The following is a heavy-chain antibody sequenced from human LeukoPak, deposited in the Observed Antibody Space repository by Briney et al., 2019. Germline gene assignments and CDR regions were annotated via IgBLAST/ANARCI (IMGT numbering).Heavy chain of an antibody. V-gene: IGHV3-11*04. CDR3: ARDSLRYCSGDSCYYNY. D-gene: IGHD2-15*01. CDR1: GFTFSDYY. CDR2: ISSSGSTI. Sequence: GGSLRLSCAASGFTFSDYYMSWIRQAPGKGLEWVSYISSSGSTIYYADSVKGRFTISRDNAKNSLYLQMNSLRAEDTAVYSCARDSLRYCSGDSCYYNYWGQGTLVTVSS. J-gene: IGHJ4*02.